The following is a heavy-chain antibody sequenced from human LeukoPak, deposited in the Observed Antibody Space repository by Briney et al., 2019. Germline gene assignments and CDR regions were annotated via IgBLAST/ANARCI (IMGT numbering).Heavy chain of an antibody. CDR3: ATRSSTLTAARCFDD. J-gene: IGHJ4*03. V-gene: IGHV4-34*08. CDR2: IDHRGSS. D-gene: IGHD6-6*01. Sequence: SETLSLTSAVHGLTFSAYFWSWIRQVPGKGLEWIGEIDHRGSSNYNPPLKSRATISVDTSKNHFSLSLTSVTAADTAVYYCATRSSTLTAARCFDDWGQGTVVTVSS. CDR1: GLTFSAYF.